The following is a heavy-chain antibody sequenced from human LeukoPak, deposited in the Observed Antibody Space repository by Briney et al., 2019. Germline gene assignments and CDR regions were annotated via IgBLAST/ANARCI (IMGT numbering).Heavy chain of an antibody. CDR1: GFTFSSYA. J-gene: IGHJ4*02. CDR2: ISGSGGST. CDR3: AKDPFDLTTVTTYYFDY. D-gene: IGHD4-17*01. V-gene: IGHV3-23*01. Sequence: GGSLRLSCAASGFTFSSYAMSWVRQAPGEGLEWVSAISGSGGSTYYADSVKGRFTNSRDNSKNTLYLQMNSLRAEDTAVYYCAKDPFDLTTVTTYYFDYWGQGTLVTVSS.